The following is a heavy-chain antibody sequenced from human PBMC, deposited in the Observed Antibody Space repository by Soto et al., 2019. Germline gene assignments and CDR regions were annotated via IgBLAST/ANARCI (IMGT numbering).Heavy chain of an antibody. Sequence: SETMSLTCTVAGGSISSYYWSWIRKTPGKGLEWIGYIYYSGSTNYNPSLKSRVTISVDTSKNQFSLKLSSVTAADTAVYYCARTIGYCSGGSCCTSYYYYYYMDVWGKGTTVTVSS. CDR1: GGSISSYY. CDR3: ARTIGYCSGGSCCTSYYYYYYMDV. V-gene: IGHV4-59*08. D-gene: IGHD2-15*01. CDR2: IYYSGST. J-gene: IGHJ6*03.